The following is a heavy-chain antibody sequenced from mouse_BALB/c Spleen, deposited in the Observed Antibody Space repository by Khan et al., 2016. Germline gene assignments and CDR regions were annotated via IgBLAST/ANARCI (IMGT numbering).Heavy chain of an antibody. J-gene: IGHJ3*01. D-gene: IGHD2-10*02. CDR1: GYTFTDYY. V-gene: IGHV1-84*02. CDR2: IYPGSGNT. Sequence: VQLQESGPELVKPGASVKISCKASGYTFTDYYINWVKQKPGQGLEWIGWIYPGSGNTKYNEKFKGKATLTVDTSSSTAYMQLSSLTSEDTAVYVWARGECGNYLFAYWGQGTLLTVSS. CDR3: ARGECGNYLFAY.